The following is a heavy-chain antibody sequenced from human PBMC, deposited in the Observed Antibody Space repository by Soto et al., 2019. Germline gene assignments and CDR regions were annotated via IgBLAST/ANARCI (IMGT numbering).Heavy chain of an antibody. CDR1: GDTFKNSA. CDR3: GREGRIAGIDY. CDR2: ITPMGGVT. J-gene: IGHJ4*02. V-gene: IGHV1-69*01. D-gene: IGHD1-26*01. Sequence: QVPLVQSGAEVKKPGSSVRVSCRASGDTFKNSAITWVRQAPGQGLEWMGEITPMGGVTKYAQKFEDRLTISADASTTTINMELRSLDSDDTAVYFCGREGRIAGIDYWGQGTLVTVSS.